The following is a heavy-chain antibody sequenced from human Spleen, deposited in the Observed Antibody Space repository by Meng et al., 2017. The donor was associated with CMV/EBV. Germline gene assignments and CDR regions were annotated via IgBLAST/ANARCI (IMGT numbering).Heavy chain of an antibody. V-gene: IGHV1-24*01. CDR3: GRDLTGTLLDYGLDV. J-gene: IGHJ6*02. Sequence: ASVKVSCKVSGYTLTELSMHWVRQAPGKGLEWMGGYDPEEGEIIYAQKFQGRVTITADKSTSTAYMELTSLTSEDTAVYYCGRDLTGTLLDYGLDVWGQGTTVTVSS. D-gene: IGHD1-20*01. CDR1: GYTLTELS. CDR2: YDPEEGEI.